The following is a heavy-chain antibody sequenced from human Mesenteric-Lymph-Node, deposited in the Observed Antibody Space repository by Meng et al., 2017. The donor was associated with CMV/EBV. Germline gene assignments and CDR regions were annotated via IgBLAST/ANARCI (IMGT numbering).Heavy chain of an antibody. CDR2: IGDKVNKYTT. Sequence: GGSLRLSCAASGFTFSDHYMDWVRQAPGKGLEWVGRIGDKVNKYTTEYAASVRGRFTISRDESRRSLYLQMNSLKTEDTAVYYCARDSKYYYYGMDVWGQGTTVTVSS. V-gene: IGHV3-72*01. D-gene: IGHD3-16*01. CDR3: ARDSKYYYYGMDV. CDR1: GFTFSDHY. J-gene: IGHJ6*02.